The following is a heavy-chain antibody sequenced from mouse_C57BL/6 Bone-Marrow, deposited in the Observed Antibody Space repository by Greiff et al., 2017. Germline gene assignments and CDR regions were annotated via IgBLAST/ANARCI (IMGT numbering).Heavy chain of an antibody. D-gene: IGHD6-1*01. J-gene: IGHJ4*01. Sequence: QVQLQQSGAELVKPGASVKISCKASGYAFSSYWMNWVKQRPGKGLEWIGKIYPGDGDTNYNGKFKGRATLTADKSSSPAYMQLRSMPSASSAVYYCARRHGPYAIDYWGQGTSVTVSS. CDR2: IYPGDGDT. CDR1: GYAFSSYW. CDR3: ARRHGPYAIDY. V-gene: IGHV1-80*01.